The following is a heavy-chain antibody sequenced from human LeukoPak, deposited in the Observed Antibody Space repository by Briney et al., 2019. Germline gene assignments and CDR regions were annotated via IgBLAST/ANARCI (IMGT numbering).Heavy chain of an antibody. Sequence: PSETLSLTCTVSGGCISSYYWSWIRQPPGKGLEWLGYIYYSGSTNYNPSLKRRVTISVDTSKNQFSLKLSSVTAADTAVYYCARVLYYDSSGYWFDPWGQGTLVTVSS. CDR3: ARVLYYDSSGYWFDP. D-gene: IGHD3-22*01. CDR1: GGCISSYY. CDR2: IYYSGST. J-gene: IGHJ5*02. V-gene: IGHV4-59*01.